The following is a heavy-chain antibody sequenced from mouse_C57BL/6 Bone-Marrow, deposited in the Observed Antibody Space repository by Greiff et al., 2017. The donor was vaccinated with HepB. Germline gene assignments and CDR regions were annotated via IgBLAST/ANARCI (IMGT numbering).Heavy chain of an antibody. CDR1: GYTFTDYE. Sequence: VQLQQSGAELVRPGASVTLSCKASGYTFTDYEMHWVKQTPVPGLEWIGAIDPETGGTAYNQKFKGKAILTADKSSSTAYMELRSLTSEDSAVYYCTRTWTVVWGQGTTLTVSS. V-gene: IGHV1-15*01. CDR2: IDPETGGT. J-gene: IGHJ2*01. D-gene: IGHD1-1*01. CDR3: TRTWTVV.